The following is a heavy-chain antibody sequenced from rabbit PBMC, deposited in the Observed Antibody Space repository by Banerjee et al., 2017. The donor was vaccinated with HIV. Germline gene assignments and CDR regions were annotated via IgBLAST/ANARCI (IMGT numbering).Heavy chain of an antibody. CDR1: GFSFSDRDV. CDR3: ARGQYGGYVAHGDL. J-gene: IGHJ4*01. Sequence: QEQLEESGGGLVKPEGSLTLTCKASGFSFSDRDVMCWVRQAPGKGLEWIGCIYTSSGYTYYASWAKDRLTISKTASTTVTLQMTSLTAADTATYFCARGQYGGYVAHGDLWGPGT. D-gene: IGHD2-1*01. V-gene: IGHV1S45*01. CDR2: IYTSSGYT.